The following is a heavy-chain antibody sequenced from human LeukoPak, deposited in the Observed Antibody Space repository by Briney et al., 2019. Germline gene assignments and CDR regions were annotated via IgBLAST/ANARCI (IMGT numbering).Heavy chain of an antibody. J-gene: IGHJ3*02. V-gene: IGHV3-48*03. Sequence: QPGGSLRLSCAASGFTFSSYEINWVRQAPGKGLEWVSYISSSGSIIYYADSVKGRFTISRDNTKNSLYLQMNSLRAEDTAVYYCSIPVDSYSYGSVGAFNIWGQGTMVTVSS. D-gene: IGHD5-18*01. CDR3: SIPVDSYSYGSVGAFNI. CDR1: GFTFSSYE. CDR2: ISSSGSII.